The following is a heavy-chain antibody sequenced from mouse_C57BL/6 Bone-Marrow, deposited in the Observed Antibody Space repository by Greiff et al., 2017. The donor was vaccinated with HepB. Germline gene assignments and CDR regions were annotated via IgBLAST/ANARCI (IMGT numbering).Heavy chain of an antibody. CDR2: IDPEDGDT. CDR1: GFNIKDYY. Sequence: VQVVESGAELVRPGASVKLSCTASGFNIKDYYMHWVKQRPEQGLEWIGRIDPEDGDTEYAPKFQGKATMTADTSSNTAYLQLSSLTSEDTAVYYCTTFYYYGSSPYWYFDVWGTGTTVTVSS. V-gene: IGHV14-1*01. J-gene: IGHJ1*03. CDR3: TTFYYYGSSPYWYFDV. D-gene: IGHD1-1*01.